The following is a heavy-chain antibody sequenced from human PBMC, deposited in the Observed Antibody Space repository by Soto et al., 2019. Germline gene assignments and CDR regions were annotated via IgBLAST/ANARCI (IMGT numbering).Heavy chain of an antibody. CDR1: GGTFSSYA. J-gene: IGHJ6*02. CDR3: ARAPYSSSPGYYYYGMDV. V-gene: IGHV1-69*01. Sequence: QVQLVQSGAEVKKPGSSVKVSCKASGGTFSSYAISWVRQAPGQGLEWMGGIIPLFGTANYAQKFQGRVTITADESTSTAYMELSSLRSEDTAVYYCARAPYSSSPGYYYYGMDVWGQGTTVTVSS. D-gene: IGHD6-6*01. CDR2: IIPLFGTA.